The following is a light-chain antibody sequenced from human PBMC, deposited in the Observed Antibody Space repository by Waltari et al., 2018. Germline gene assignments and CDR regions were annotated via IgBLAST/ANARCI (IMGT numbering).Light chain of an antibody. J-gene: IGKJ1*01. CDR2: GAS. Sequence: EIVLTQSPGTPSLSPGESATLSCRASQSVSRALAWYQQKPGQAPRLLIYGASNRATGIPDRFSGSGSGTDFSLTISSLEPEDFAVYYCQHYVRLPATFGQGTKVEVK. V-gene: IGKV3-20*01. CDR1: QSVSRA. CDR3: QHYVRLPAT.